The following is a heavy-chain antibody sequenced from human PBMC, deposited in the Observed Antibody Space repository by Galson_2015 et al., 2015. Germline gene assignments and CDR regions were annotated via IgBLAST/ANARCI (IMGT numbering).Heavy chain of an antibody. D-gene: IGHD6-19*01. V-gene: IGHV3-48*02. CDR3: ARGSLAVADSRALDY. CDR2: ISNSSSTI. Sequence: ALRLSCADSGFTFSSYSMNWVRQAPGKGLEGVSYISNSSSTIFYADSVKGRFTVSRDNSKNSLYLQMHSLRDEDTAVYYCARGSLAVADSRALDYWGQGTLVTVSS. J-gene: IGHJ4*02. CDR1: GFTFSSYS.